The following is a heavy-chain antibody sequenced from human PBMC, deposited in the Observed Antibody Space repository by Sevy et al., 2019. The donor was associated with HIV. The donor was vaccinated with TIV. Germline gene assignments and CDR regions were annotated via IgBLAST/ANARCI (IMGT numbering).Heavy chain of an antibody. CDR2: IWYDGSNK. D-gene: IGHD3-10*01. J-gene: IGHJ5*02. CDR1: GFTFSSYG. CDR3: ARDRGVNWFDP. Sequence: GGSLRLSCAASGFTFSSYGMHWVRQAPGKGLEWVAVIWYDGSNKYYADSVKGRFTISRDNSKNTLYLQMNSLRAEDTAVYYCARDRGVNWFDPWGQGTLVTVSS. V-gene: IGHV3-33*01.